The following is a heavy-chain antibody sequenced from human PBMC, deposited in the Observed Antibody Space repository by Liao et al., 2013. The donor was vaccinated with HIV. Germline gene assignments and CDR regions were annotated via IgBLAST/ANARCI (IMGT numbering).Heavy chain of an antibody. D-gene: IGHD3-22*01. CDR3: ALGDYYDSRLG. CDR2: IYYSGST. CDR1: GGSISSYY. V-gene: IGHV4-59*06. Sequence: QVQLQESGPGLVKPSETLSLTCTVSGGSISSYYWSWIRQPPGKGLEWIGYIYYSGSTYYNPSLKSRVTISVDTSKNQFSLKLSSVTAADTAVYYCALGDYYDSRLGWGQGTMVTVSS. J-gene: IGHJ3*01.